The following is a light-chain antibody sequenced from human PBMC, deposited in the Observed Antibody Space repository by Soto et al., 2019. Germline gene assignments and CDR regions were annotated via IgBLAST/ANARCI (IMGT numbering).Light chain of an antibody. CDR3: QSYDSSLSVHVV. J-gene: IGLJ2*01. V-gene: IGLV1-40*01. CDR1: SSNIGAGYD. CDR2: DNN. Sequence: QPVLTQPPSVSGAPGQRVTISCTGSSSNIGAGYDVHWYQQLPGTAPKLLLYDNNNRPSGVPDRFSGSKSGTSASLAITGLQAEDEADYYCQSYDSSLSVHVVFGGGTKLTVL.